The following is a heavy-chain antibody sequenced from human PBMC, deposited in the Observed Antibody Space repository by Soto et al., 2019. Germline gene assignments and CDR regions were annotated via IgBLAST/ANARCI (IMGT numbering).Heavy chain of an antibody. Sequence: ASVKVSCKASGYTFTSYDINWVRQATGQGLEWMGWMNPNSGNTGYAQKFQGRVTMTRNTSISTAYMELSSLRSEDTAVYYCARGGVRYFDWLLDYYYYMDVWGKGTTVTVSS. CDR2: MNPNSGNT. D-gene: IGHD3-9*01. V-gene: IGHV1-8*01. CDR1: GYTFTSYD. J-gene: IGHJ6*03. CDR3: ARGGVRYFDWLLDYYYYMDV.